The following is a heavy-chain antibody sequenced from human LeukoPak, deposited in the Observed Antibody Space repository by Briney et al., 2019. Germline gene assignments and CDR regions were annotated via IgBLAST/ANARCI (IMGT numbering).Heavy chain of an antibody. CDR2: TYYRSKWYN. CDR3: ARELVDGTRLYYYYGMDV. J-gene: IGHJ6*02. V-gene: IGHV6-1*01. Sequence: SQTLSLTCAISGDSVSSNSAAWNWIRQSPSRGLEWLGRTYYRSKWYNDYAVSVKSRITINPDTSKNQFSLQLNSVTPEDTAVYYCARELVDGTRLYYYYGMDVWGQGTTVTVSS. D-gene: IGHD6-19*01. CDR1: GDSVSSNSAA.